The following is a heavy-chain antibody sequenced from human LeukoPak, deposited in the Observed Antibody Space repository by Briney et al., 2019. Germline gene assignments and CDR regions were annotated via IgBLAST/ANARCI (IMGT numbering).Heavy chain of an antibody. D-gene: IGHD6-19*01. Sequence: ASVKVSCKASGYTFTGYYMHWVRQAPGQGLEWMGWINPNSGGTNYAQKFQGRVTMTRDTCISTAYMELSRLRSDDTAVYYCARVTSSGWYWFDPWGQGTLVTVSS. CDR3: ARVTSSGWYWFDP. CDR2: INPNSGGT. J-gene: IGHJ5*02. V-gene: IGHV1-2*02. CDR1: GYTFTGYY.